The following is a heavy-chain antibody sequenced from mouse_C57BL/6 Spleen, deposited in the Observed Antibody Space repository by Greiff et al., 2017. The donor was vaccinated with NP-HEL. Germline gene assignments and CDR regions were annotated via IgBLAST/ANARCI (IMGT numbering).Heavy chain of an antibody. CDR2: IDPETGGT. V-gene: IGHV1-15*01. D-gene: IGHD2-4*01. Sequence: QVQLKQSGAELVRPGASVTLSCKASGYTFTDYEMHWVKQTPVHGLEWIGAIDPETGGTAYNQKFKGKAILTADKSSSTAYMELRSLTSEDSAVYYCTSDRLRQVYWGQGTTLTVSS. J-gene: IGHJ2*01. CDR3: TSDRLRQVY. CDR1: GYTFTDYE.